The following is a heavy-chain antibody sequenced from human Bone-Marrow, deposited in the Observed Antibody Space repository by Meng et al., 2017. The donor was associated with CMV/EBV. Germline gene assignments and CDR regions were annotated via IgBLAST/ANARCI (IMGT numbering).Heavy chain of an antibody. D-gene: IGHD3-16*01. Sequence: SETLSLTCTVSGGSLSSSSYYWGWIRQPPGKGLEWIASMHYTGNTFYNPSLKSRVTISVDASKNQFSLKLSSVTAADTAVYYCARGLGQRSGGVWYYYYGMDVWGQGTTVTVYS. J-gene: IGHJ6*02. CDR2: MHYTGNT. CDR1: GGSLSSSSYY. V-gene: IGHV4-39*07. CDR3: ARGLGQRSGGVWYYYYGMDV.